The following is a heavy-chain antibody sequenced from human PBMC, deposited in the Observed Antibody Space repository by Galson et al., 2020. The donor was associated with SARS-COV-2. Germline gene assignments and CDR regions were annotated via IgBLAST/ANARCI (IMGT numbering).Heavy chain of an antibody. J-gene: IGHJ5*02. CDR2: LFTSGTT. D-gene: IGHD3-3*01. CDR3: ARGNVDYSVWSRYYNSFWFDP. CDR1: GGSINTGNYY. Sequence: SETLSLTCTVSGGSINTGNYYWTWIRQPAGKGLEWIGRLFTSGTTYYNSSLKSRVTISGDRSKNQFSLKLSSVTAADTAVYYCARGNVDYSVWSRYYNSFWFDPWGQGILVTVSS. V-gene: IGHV4-61*02.